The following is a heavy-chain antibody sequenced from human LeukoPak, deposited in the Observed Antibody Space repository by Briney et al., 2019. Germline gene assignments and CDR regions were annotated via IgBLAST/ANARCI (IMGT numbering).Heavy chain of an antibody. CDR3: ARVGYTSSWSNFDY. Sequence: ASVKVSCKASGYTFSDYYMFWVRQAPGQGLEWMGRINPNGGDTNYAQKFQGRVTMARDTSISTAYMELSSLRSDDTAVYYCARVGYTSSWSNFDYWGQGTLVTVSS. CDR1: GYTFSDYY. D-gene: IGHD6-13*01. CDR2: INPNGGDT. V-gene: IGHV1-2*06. J-gene: IGHJ4*02.